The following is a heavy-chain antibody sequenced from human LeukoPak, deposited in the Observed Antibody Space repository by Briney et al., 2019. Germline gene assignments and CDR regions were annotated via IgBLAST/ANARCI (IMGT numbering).Heavy chain of an antibody. V-gene: IGHV3-43*01. J-gene: IGHJ5*02. CDR3: AKDRLRTSSWYGGAWFDP. D-gene: IGHD6-13*01. CDR1: GFTFSSYT. CDR2: ISWDGGST. Sequence: PGGSLRLSCAASGFTFSSYTMHWVRQAPGKGLEWVSLISWDGGSTYYADSVKGRFTISRDNSRKSLYLQMNSLTTEDTALYYCAKDRLRTSSWYGGAWFDPWGQGTLVTVSS.